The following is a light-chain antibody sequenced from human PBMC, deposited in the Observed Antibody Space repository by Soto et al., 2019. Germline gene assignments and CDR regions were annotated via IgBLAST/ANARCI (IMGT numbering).Light chain of an antibody. CDR1: QSITNNY. CDR3: QPYRTSPVT. V-gene: IGKV3-20*01. CDR2: GAS. J-gene: IGKJ5*01. Sequence: ETVLTQSPGTLSLSPGERATLSCRASQSITNNYLAWYQQKPGQAPRLLIYGASSRVTGIPDRFSGSGSGTDFTLPISRLEPEDFAVYDCQPYRTSPVTFGQGTRLEIK.